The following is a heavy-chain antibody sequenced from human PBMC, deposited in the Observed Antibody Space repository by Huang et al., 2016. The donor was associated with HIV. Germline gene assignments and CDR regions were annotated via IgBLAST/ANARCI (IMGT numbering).Heavy chain of an antibody. CDR3: ARDYGYSSSWYYYYYYMDV. CDR2: ISYDGSNK. CDR1: GFTFGSYA. D-gene: IGHD6-13*01. Sequence: QVQLVESGGGVVQPGRSLRLSCAASGFTFGSYAIHWVRQAPGKGLGWVAVISYDGSNKYYADSVKGRFTISRDNSKNTLYLQMNSPRAEDTAVYYCARDYGYSSSWYYYYYYMDVWGKGTTVTVSS. J-gene: IGHJ6*03. V-gene: IGHV3-30-3*01.